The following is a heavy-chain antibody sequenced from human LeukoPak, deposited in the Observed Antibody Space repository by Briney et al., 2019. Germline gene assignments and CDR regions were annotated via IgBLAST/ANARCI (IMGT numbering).Heavy chain of an antibody. D-gene: IGHD6-13*01. CDR1: GGSISSYY. V-gene: IGHV4-59*08. CDR3: ARLIHPYSSSWYFDY. Sequence: SETLSLTCTVPGGSISSYYWSWIRQPPGKGLECIGYIYYSGSTNYNPSLKSRVTLSVDTSKNQFSLKLSSVTAADTAVYYCARLIHPYSSSWYFDYWGQGTLVTVSS. J-gene: IGHJ4*02. CDR2: IYYSGST.